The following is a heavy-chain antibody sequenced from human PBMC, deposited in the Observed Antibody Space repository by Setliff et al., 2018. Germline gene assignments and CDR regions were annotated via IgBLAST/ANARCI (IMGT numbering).Heavy chain of an antibody. V-gene: IGHV3-21*04. CDR3: ARDQVVARVHGFDI. CDR2: ITSSSTYI. CDR1: GFTFSIYS. Sequence: GGSLRLSCAVSGFTFSIYSMNWVRQAPGKGLEWVSSITSSSTYISYADSLRGRFTISRDNSKNTLYLQMNSLRADDTAVYYCARDQVVARVHGFDIWGRGTKVTVSS. D-gene: IGHD2-15*01. J-gene: IGHJ3*02.